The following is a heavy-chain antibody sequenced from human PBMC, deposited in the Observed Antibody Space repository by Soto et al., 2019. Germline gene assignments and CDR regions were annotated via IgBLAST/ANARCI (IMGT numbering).Heavy chain of an antibody. V-gene: IGHV2-70*16. J-gene: IGHJ4*02. Sequence: TLSLTCTVSGGSISSYYWSWIRQPPGKALEWLARIDGDDDKFYSTSLKTRLIISKDTSKNQVVLTMTNLDPMDTATYYCVRSPRGFYDGSGYPYYFDFWGLGTLVTVSS. CDR2: IDGDDDK. CDR1: GGSISSYY. CDR3: VRSPRGFYDGSGYPYYFDF. D-gene: IGHD3-22*01.